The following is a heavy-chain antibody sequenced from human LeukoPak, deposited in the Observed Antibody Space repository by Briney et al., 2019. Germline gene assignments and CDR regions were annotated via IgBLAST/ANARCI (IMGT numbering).Heavy chain of an antibody. CDR2: IIPIFGTA. V-gene: IGHV1-69*05. J-gene: IGHJ4*02. D-gene: IGHD6-13*01. Sequence: ASVKVSCKASGGTFSSYAISRVRQAPGQGLEWMGRIIPIFGTANYAQKFQGRVTITTDEPTSTAYMELSSLRSEDTAVYYCARQALAAAGGFDYWGQGTLVTVSS. CDR1: GGTFSSYA. CDR3: ARQALAAAGGFDY.